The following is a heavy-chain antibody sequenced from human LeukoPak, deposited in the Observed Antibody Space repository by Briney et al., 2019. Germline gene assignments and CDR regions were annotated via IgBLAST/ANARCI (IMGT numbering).Heavy chain of an antibody. CDR1: GFTFSSYA. D-gene: IGHD6-19*01. V-gene: IGHV3-23*01. Sequence: GGSLRLSCAASGFTFSSYAMSWVRQAPGKGLEWVSAISGSTRSTYYADSVKGRFTISRDNTKNTLYLQMNSLRAEDTAVYYCTRRVSDSSGWADYYYYYYMDVWGKGTTVTVSS. J-gene: IGHJ6*03. CDR2: ISGSTRST. CDR3: TRRVSDSSGWADYYYYYYMDV.